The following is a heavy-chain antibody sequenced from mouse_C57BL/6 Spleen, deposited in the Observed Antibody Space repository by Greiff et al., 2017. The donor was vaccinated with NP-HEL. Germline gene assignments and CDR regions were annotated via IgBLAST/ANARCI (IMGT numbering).Heavy chain of an antibody. Sequence: QVQLKQPGAELVMPGASVKLSCKASGYTFTSYWMHWVKQRPGQGLEWIGEIDPSDSYTNYNQKFKGKSTLTVDKSSSTAYMQLSSLTSEDSAVYYCARFGLRGDRGAMDYWGQGTSVTVSS. V-gene: IGHV1-69*01. J-gene: IGHJ4*01. CDR3: ARFGLRGDRGAMDY. CDR1: GYTFTSYW. D-gene: IGHD2-4*01. CDR2: IDPSDSYT.